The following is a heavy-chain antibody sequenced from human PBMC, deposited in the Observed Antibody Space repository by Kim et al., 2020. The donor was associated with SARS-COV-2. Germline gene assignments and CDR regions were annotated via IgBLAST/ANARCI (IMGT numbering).Heavy chain of an antibody. CDR3: AKDTREYCSSTSCPNWLDS. Sequence: GGSLRLSCAASGFTFSSYAMSWVRQAPGKGLEWVSSISASGGTTYYADSVKGRFTISRDNSKNTLYLQMNSLRAEDTAMYSCAKDTREYCSSTSCPNWLDSWGQGALVTVSS. CDR2: ISASGGTT. J-gene: IGHJ5*01. D-gene: IGHD2-2*01. V-gene: IGHV3-23*01. CDR1: GFTFSSYA.